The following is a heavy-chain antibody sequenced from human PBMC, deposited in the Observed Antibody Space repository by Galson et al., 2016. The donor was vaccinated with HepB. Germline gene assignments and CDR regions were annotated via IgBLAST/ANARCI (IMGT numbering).Heavy chain of an antibody. J-gene: IGHJ4*02. CDR3: AKDVGSWYLLLSHYFDY. CDR1: GFTFSTYG. D-gene: IGHD2-15*01. CDR2: ISYDGSNK. V-gene: IGHV3-30*18. Sequence: SLRLSCAASGFTFSTYGMHWVRQAPGKGLEWVAVISYDGSNKYYADSVKGRFTISRDKSKNTLYLQMNSLRREDTAVYYCAKDVGSWYLLLSHYFDYWGQGTLVTVSS.